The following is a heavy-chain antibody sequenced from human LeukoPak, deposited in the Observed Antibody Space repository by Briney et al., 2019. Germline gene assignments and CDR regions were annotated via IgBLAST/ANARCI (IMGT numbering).Heavy chain of an antibody. D-gene: IGHD2-15*01. J-gene: IGHJ4*02. Sequence: ASVKVSCKVSGYTLTELSMQWVRQAPGKGLEWMGGFDPEDGETIYAQKFQGRVTMTEDTSTDTAYMEVSSLGSEDTAVYYCATVSCSGGSCPLTDWGQGTLVTVSS. CDR3: ATVSCSGGSCPLTD. V-gene: IGHV1-24*01. CDR2: FDPEDGET. CDR1: GYTLTELS.